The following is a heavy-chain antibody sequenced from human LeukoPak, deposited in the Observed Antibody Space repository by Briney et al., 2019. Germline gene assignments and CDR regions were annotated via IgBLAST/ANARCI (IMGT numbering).Heavy chain of an antibody. V-gene: IGHV3-23*01. J-gene: IGHJ4*02. CDR1: GFTFSSYA. Sequence: GGSLRLSCAASGFTFSSYAMSWVRQAPGKGLEWVSAISGSGGSTYYADSVKGRFTIPRDNSKNTLYLQMNSLRAEDTAVYYCAKVGVVVVPAAVGYWGQGTLVTVSS. CDR2: ISGSGGST. CDR3: AKVGVVVVPAAVGY. D-gene: IGHD2-2*01.